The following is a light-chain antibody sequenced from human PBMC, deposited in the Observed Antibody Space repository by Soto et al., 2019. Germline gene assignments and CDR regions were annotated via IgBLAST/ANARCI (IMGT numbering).Light chain of an antibody. J-gene: IGKJ3*01. CDR3: QQYATLPPA. Sequence: DIRMTQSPSSLSASVGDRVTITCQASQDISNHLNWYQQTPGKAPKLVISDATTLEAGVPSRFTGSGAGTYFTFTITSLQPEDIATYYCQQYATLPPAFGPGTKLDI. V-gene: IGKV1-33*01. CDR1: QDISNH. CDR2: DAT.